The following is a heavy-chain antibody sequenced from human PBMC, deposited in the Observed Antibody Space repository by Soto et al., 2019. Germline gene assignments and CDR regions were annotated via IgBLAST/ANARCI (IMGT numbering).Heavy chain of an antibody. D-gene: IGHD6-13*01. Sequence: KISCKGSGYSFTSYWIGWVRQMPGKGLEWMGIIYPGDSDTRYSPSFQGQVTISADKSISTAYLQWSSLKASDTAMYYCAMSPGSSSWHFDYWGQGTLVTVSS. J-gene: IGHJ4*02. CDR2: IYPGDSDT. CDR3: AMSPGSSSWHFDY. V-gene: IGHV5-51*01. CDR1: GYSFTSYW.